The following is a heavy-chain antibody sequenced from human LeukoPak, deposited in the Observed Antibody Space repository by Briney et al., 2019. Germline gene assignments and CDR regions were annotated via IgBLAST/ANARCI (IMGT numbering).Heavy chain of an antibody. CDR3: ARDRGTY. J-gene: IGHJ4*02. V-gene: IGHV3-48*03. D-gene: IGHD3-16*01. CDR2: SSSSGSTI. Sequence: PGGSLRLSCAASGFTFSNYEMNWVRRAPGKGLEWVSYSSSSGSTIYYTDSVKGRFTISRDDAKNSLYLQMNSLRAEDTAIYYCARDRGTYWGQGTLVTVSS. CDR1: GFTFSNYE.